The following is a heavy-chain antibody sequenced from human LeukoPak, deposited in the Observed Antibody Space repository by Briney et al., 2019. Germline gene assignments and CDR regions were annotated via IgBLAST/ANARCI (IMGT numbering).Heavy chain of an antibody. J-gene: IGHJ4*02. CDR2: ISGSGDST. Sequence: GGSLRLSCAVSGITFNSYAMSWVRQAPGKGLEWVSAISGSGDSTYYADFVEGRFTISRDNSKNTLYLQMNSLRAEDTAVYYCARGPTRYYYDSSGYYILWGQGTLVTVSS. CDR3: ARGPTRYYYDSSGYYIL. CDR1: GITFNSYA. D-gene: IGHD3-22*01. V-gene: IGHV3-23*01.